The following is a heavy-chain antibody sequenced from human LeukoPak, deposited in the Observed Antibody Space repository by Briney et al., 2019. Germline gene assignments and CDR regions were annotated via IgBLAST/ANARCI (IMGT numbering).Heavy chain of an antibody. J-gene: IGHJ5*02. CDR1: GYTFTSYY. D-gene: IGHD3-22*01. CDR3: AREPSSGYNRFDP. Sequence: ASVKVSCKASGYTFTSYYMHWVRQAPGQGLEWMGWINPNSGGTNYAQKFQGRVTMTRDTSISTAYMELSGLRSDDTAVYYCAREPSSGYNRFDPWGQGSLVTVSS. CDR2: INPNSGGT. V-gene: IGHV1-2*02.